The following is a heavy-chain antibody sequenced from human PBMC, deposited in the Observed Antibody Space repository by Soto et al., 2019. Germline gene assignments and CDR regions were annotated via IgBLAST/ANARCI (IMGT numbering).Heavy chain of an antibody. Sequence: GGSLRLSCAASGFTFSSYGMHWVRQAPGKGLEWVAVIWYDGSNKYYADSVKGRFTISRDNSKNTLYLQMNSLRAEDTAVYYCARDKQWLVPDYWGQGTLVTVSS. CDR3: ARDKQWLVPDY. V-gene: IGHV3-33*01. CDR1: GFTFSSYG. J-gene: IGHJ4*02. CDR2: IWYDGSNK. D-gene: IGHD6-19*01.